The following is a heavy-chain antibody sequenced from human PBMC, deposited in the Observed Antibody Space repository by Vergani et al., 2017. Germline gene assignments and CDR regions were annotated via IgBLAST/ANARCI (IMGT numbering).Heavy chain of an antibody. V-gene: IGHV4-34*01. Sequence: QVQLQQWGAGLLKPSETLSLTCAVYGGSFSGYYWSWIRQPPGKGLEWIGEINHSGSTNYNPSLKSRVTISVDTSKNQFSLKLSSVTAADTAVYYWARWRKGYYGSGSYRSYYYYGMDVWGQGTTVTVSS. CDR2: INHSGST. J-gene: IGHJ6*02. CDR1: GGSFSGYY. CDR3: ARWRKGYYGSGSYRSYYYYGMDV. D-gene: IGHD3-10*01.